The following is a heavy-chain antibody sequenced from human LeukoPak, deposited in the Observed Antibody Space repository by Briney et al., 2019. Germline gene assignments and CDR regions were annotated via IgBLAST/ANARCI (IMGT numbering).Heavy chain of an antibody. Sequence: GASVKVSCKASGYTFTSYDINWVRQATGQGLEWMGWMNPNSGNTGYAQEFQGRVTITRNTSISTAYMELSSLRSEDTAVYYCARGVAVAGLSADAFDIWGQGTMVTVSS. CDR3: ARGVAVAGLSADAFDI. CDR2: MNPNSGNT. D-gene: IGHD6-19*01. V-gene: IGHV1-8*03. CDR1: GYTFTSYD. J-gene: IGHJ3*02.